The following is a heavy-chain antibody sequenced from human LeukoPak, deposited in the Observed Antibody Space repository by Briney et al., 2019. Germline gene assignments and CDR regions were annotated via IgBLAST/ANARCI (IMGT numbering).Heavy chain of an antibody. CDR3: ARVHRALAALFVDAFDI. Sequence: SETLSLTCTVSGGSINSYYWSWIRQPPGKGLEWIGYIYYSGSTNYNPSLKSRVTISVDTSKNQFSLRLSSVTAADTAVYYCARVHRALAALFVDAFDIWGQGTMVTVSS. CDR2: IYYSGST. V-gene: IGHV4-59*01. D-gene: IGHD2-15*01. CDR1: GGSINSYY. J-gene: IGHJ3*02.